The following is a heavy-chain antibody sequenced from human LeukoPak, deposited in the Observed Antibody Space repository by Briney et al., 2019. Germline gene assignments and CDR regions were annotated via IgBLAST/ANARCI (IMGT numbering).Heavy chain of an antibody. D-gene: IGHD6-13*01. J-gene: IGHJ4*02. CDR3: ARARLYSSSWAFDY. CDR1: GFTFSSYA. V-gene: IGHV3-64*01. CDR2: ISSNGGST. Sequence: GGSLRLSCAASGFTFSSYAMHWVRQAPGKGLEYVSAISSNGGSTYYANSVKGRFTISRDNSKNTLYLQMGSLRAEDMAVCYCARARLYSSSWAFDYWGQGTLVTVSS.